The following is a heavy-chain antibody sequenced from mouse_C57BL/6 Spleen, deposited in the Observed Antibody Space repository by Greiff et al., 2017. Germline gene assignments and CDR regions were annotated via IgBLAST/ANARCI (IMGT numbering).Heavy chain of an antibody. CDR3: ARLYGNYVWYFDV. D-gene: IGHD2-1*01. J-gene: IGHJ1*03. CDR1: GFTFTDYY. Sequence: EVKVEESGGGLVQPGGSLSLSCAASGFTFTDYYMSWVRQPPGKALEWLGFIRNKANGYTTEYSASVKGRFTISRDNSQSILYIQMNALRAEDSATYYCARLYGNYVWYFDVWGTGTTVTVSS. CDR2: IRNKANGYTT. V-gene: IGHV7-3*01.